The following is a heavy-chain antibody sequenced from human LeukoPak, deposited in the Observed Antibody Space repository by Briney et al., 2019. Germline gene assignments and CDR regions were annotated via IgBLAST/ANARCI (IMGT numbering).Heavy chain of an antibody. D-gene: IGHD3-3*02. CDR1: GDSISSSSYY. J-gene: IGHJ5*02. V-gene: IGHV4-39*01. CDR2: IYYTGRT. Sequence: PSETLSHSCTVSGDSISSSSYYWAWIRQPPGRGLEWIASIYYTGRTDYNPSLKGRLTISVDTSKNQFSLKMSSMTAADTAVYYCAGHYHFIAWGQGTLVTVSS. CDR3: AGHYHFIA.